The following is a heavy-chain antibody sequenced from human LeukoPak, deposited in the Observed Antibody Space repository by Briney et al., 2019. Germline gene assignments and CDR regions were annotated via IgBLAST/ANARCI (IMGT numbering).Heavy chain of an antibody. Sequence: GGSLRLSCAASGFTFSSYAMSWVRQAPGKGLEWVSGINWNGGSTGYADSVKGRFTISRDNAKNSLYLQMNSLRAEDTALYYCARDKRNYYGSGSPDYWGQGTLVTVSS. CDR3: ARDKRNYYGSGSPDY. CDR1: GFTFSSYA. V-gene: IGHV3-20*04. D-gene: IGHD3-10*01. J-gene: IGHJ4*02. CDR2: INWNGGST.